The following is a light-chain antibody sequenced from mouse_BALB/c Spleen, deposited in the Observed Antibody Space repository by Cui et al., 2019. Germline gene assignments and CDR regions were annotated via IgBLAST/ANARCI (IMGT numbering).Light chain of an antibody. CDR1: KDIDDD. CDR2: EGN. V-gene: IGKV17-121*01. Sequence: ETTVPQPPAPLSMAIGEKVTIRCITSKDIDDDMNWYQQKPGEPPKLLISEGNTLRPGVPSRFSSSGYGTDFVFTIENMLAEDVADYYCLQSDNLPYTFGGGTKLEIK. J-gene: IGKJ2*01. CDR3: LQSDNLPYT.